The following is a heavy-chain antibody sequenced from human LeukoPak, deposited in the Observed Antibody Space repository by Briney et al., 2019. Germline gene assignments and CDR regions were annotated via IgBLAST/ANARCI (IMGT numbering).Heavy chain of an antibody. Sequence: GASVKVSCKASGYTFTSYAMNWVRQAPGQGLEWMGWINTNTGNPTYAQGFTGRFVFSLDTPVSTAYLQISSLKAEDTAVYYCARDSLLYSSGWYVPGYWGQGTLVTVSS. CDR3: ARDSLLYSSGWYVPGY. D-gene: IGHD6-19*01. CDR1: GYTFTSYA. CDR2: INTNTGNP. J-gene: IGHJ4*02. V-gene: IGHV7-4-1*02.